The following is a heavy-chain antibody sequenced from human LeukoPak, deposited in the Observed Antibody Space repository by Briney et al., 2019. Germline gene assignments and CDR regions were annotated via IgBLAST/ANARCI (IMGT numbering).Heavy chain of an antibody. V-gene: IGHV3-48*01. Sequence: GGSLRLSCAASGFTFSSYSMNWVRQAPGKGLEWVSYISSSSSTIYYADSVKGRFTISRDNAKNSLYLQMNSLRAEDTAVYYCARVIERLRFLEWPETGAWFDPWGQGTLVTVSS. CDR1: GFTFSSYS. D-gene: IGHD3-3*01. J-gene: IGHJ5*02. CDR2: ISSSSSTI. CDR3: ARVIERLRFLEWPETGAWFDP.